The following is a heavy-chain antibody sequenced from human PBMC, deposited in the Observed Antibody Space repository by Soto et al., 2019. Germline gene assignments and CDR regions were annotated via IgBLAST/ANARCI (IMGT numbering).Heavy chain of an antibody. J-gene: IGHJ4*02. D-gene: IGHD5-18*01. CDR3: ARAARIQLWLRGRYFDY. V-gene: IGHV4-34*01. Sequence: SETLSLTCAVYGGSFSGYYWSWIRQPPGKGLEWIGEINHSGSTNYNPSLKSRVTISVDTSKNQFSLKLSSVTAADTAVYYCARAARIQLWLRGRYFDYWGQGTLVTVSS. CDR1: GGSFSGYY. CDR2: INHSGST.